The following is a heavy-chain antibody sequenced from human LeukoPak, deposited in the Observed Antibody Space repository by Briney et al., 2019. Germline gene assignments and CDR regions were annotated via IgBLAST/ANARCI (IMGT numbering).Heavy chain of an antibody. CDR3: ARDTRSGIRGGY. V-gene: IGHV1-2*02. D-gene: IGHD6-13*01. CDR2: INPNSGGT. Sequence: VCINPNSGGTNYAQKFQGRVTMTRDTSISTAYMELSRLRSDDTAVYYCARDTRSGIRGGYWGQGTLVTVSS. J-gene: IGHJ4*02.